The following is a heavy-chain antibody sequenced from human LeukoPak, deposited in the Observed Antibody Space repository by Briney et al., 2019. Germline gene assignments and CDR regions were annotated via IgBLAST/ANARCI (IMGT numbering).Heavy chain of an antibody. V-gene: IGHV1-46*01. CDR2: INPGGGTT. D-gene: IGHD3-22*01. J-gene: IGHJ5*02. CDR3: AKKRDDSDYVYFGP. Sequence: ASVKVSCKASGYSFTNYYLHWVRQAPGQGFEWMGIINPGGGTTTYAQKFQGRVTMTRDTSTSTVYMELSSLRSEDTAVYYCAKKRDDSDYVYFGPWGQGTLVTVSS. CDR1: GYSFTNYY.